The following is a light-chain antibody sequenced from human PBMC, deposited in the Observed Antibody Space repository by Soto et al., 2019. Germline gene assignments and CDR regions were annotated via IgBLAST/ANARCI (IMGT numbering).Light chain of an antibody. CDR3: HYYADTPPLT. CDR1: QSLGGS. J-gene: IGKJ3*01. V-gene: IGKV3-20*01. Sequence: IVMTQSPSTLSASPGERATLPCRASQSLGGSLAWNQQKPGQAPRLLTHGASNRATGIPDRFSGSGSGTDFTLTISRREPEDFAVYYCHYYADTPPLTFGPGTKVDIK. CDR2: GAS.